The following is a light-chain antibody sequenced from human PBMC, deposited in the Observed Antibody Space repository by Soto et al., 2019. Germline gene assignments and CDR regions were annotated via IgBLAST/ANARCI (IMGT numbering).Light chain of an antibody. J-gene: IGLJ2*01. V-gene: IGLV2-23*01. CDR2: EGS. CDR3: CSYAGSSSVV. CDR1: SSDVGSYNL. Sequence: ALTQPASVSGSPGQSITISCTGTSSDVGSYNLVSWYQQHPGKAPKLMIYEGSKRPSGVSNRFSGSKSGNTASLTISGLQAEDEADYYCCSYAGSSSVVFGGGTKLTVL.